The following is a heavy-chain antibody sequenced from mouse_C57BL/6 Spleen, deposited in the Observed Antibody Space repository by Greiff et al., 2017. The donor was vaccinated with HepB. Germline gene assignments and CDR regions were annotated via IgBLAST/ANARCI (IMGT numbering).Heavy chain of an antibody. CDR2: IDPSDSYT. V-gene: IGHV1-69*01. D-gene: IGHD2-4*01. J-gene: IGHJ2*01. CDR1: GYTFTSYW. CDR3: ARNGDDYGD. Sequence: QVQLQQPGAELVMPGASVKLSCKASGYTFTSYWMHWVKQRPGQGLEWLGEIDPSDSYTNYNQKFKGKSTLTVDKSSSTAYMQLSSLTSEDSAVYYCARNGDDYGDWGQGTTLTVSS.